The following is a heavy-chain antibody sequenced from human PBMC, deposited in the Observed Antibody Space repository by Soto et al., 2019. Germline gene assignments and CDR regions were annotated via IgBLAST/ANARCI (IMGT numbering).Heavy chain of an antibody. CDR3: ARDRPTTVTKYNYYGLDV. J-gene: IGHJ6*02. CDR1: AYTFTSYG. Sequence: ASVKVSCKASAYTFTSYGITWVRQAPGQGLEWMGWISANNGNTNYAQKVQGRVTMTTDTSTSTAYMELRSLRSDDTGVYYCARDRPTTVTKYNYYGLDVWGQGTKVTVSS. V-gene: IGHV1-18*04. CDR2: ISANNGNT. D-gene: IGHD4-17*01.